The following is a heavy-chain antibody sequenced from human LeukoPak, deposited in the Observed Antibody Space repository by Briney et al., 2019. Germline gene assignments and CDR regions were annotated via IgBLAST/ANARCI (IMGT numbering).Heavy chain of an antibody. V-gene: IGHV3-30*03. J-gene: IGHJ4*02. CDR2: ISYDGSNK. Sequence: GGSLRLSCAASGFTFSSYGMHWVRQAPGKGLEWVAVISYDGSNKYYADSVKGRFTISRDNSKNTLYLQVNSLRAEDTAVYYCARDLGRVITRGYFDYWGQGTLVTVSS. CDR1: GFTFSSYG. D-gene: IGHD3-22*01. CDR3: ARDLGRVITRGYFDY.